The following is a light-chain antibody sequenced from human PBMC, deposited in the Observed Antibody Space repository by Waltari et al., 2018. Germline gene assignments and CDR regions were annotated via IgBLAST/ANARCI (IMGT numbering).Light chain of an antibody. CDR1: SSNIGSNY. Sequence: QSVLTQPPSASGTPGQMLTLSCSGSSSNIGSNYVYWYPQLPGTAPKLPIYTNDPGAARVLVRFSGSTLATAAALAISGSRSEDEAAYSCAAWDDSLIARVFGGGTKLNV. CDR2: TND. J-gene: IGLJ3*02. V-gene: IGLV1-47*01. CDR3: AAWDDSLIARV.